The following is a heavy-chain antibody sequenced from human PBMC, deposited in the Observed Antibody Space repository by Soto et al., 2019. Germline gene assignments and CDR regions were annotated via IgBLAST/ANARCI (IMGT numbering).Heavy chain of an antibody. D-gene: IGHD6-6*01. J-gene: IGHJ4*02. CDR3: ARGGIAARLGSSDY. V-gene: IGHV3-21*01. Sequence: GGSLRLSCAASGFTFSSYSMNWVRQAPGKGLEWVSSISSSSSYIYYADSVKGRLTISRDNAKNSLYLKMNSLRAEDTAVYYCARGGIAARLGSSDYWGQGTLVTVSS. CDR2: ISSSSSYI. CDR1: GFTFSSYS.